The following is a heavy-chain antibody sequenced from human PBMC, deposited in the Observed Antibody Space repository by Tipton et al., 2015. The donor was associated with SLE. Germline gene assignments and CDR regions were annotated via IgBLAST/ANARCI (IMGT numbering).Heavy chain of an antibody. D-gene: IGHD7-27*01. CDR1: GFTFSGSA. V-gene: IGHV3-73*01. CDR3: TTDLTAL. Sequence: GSLRLSCAASGFTFSGSAMHWVRQASGKGLEWVGRIRTKTNSYATAYAASVKGRFTISRDDSKNTLYLQMNSLKTEDTAVYYCTTDLTALWGQGTLVTVSS. J-gene: IGHJ4*02. CDR2: IRTKTNSYAT.